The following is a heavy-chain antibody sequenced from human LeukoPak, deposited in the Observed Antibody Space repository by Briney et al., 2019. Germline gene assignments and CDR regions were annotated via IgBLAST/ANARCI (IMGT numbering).Heavy chain of an antibody. V-gene: IGHV4-38-2*02. CDR1: GGSISSYY. Sequence: SETLSLTCTVSGGSISSYYWSWIRQPPGKGLEWIGSIYHSGSTYYNPSLKSRVTISVDTSKNQFSLKLSSVTAADTAVYYCARALLGDYYFDYWGQGTLVTVSS. J-gene: IGHJ4*02. CDR3: ARALLGDYYFDY. CDR2: IYHSGST. D-gene: IGHD2-15*01.